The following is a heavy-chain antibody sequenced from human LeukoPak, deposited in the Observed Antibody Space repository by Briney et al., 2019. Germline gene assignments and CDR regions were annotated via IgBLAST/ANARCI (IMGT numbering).Heavy chain of an antibody. J-gene: IGHJ4*02. V-gene: IGHV3-21*01. Sequence: GGSLRLSCAASGFTFSSYSMNWVRQAPGKGLEWVSSISRSSNYIYYADSVKGRFTIPRDNAKNSLYLQINSLRAEDTSVYYCARGENNYGYYYFDYWGQGTPVTVSS. D-gene: IGHD5-24*01. CDR2: ISRSSNYI. CDR3: ARGENNYGYYYFDY. CDR1: GFTFSSYS.